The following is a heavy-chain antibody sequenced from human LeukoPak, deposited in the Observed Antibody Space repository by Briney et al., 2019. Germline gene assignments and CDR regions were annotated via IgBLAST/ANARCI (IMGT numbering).Heavy chain of an antibody. Sequence: PGGSLRLSCAASGFTFSSYSMNWVRQAPGKGLEWVSYISSSSSTMYYADSVKGRFTISRDNAKNSLYLQMNSLRDEDTAVYYCARDKGDGYSDYFDYWGQGTLVTVSS. CDR1: GFTFSSYS. V-gene: IGHV3-48*02. J-gene: IGHJ4*02. CDR3: ARDKGDGYSDYFDY. D-gene: IGHD2-15*01. CDR2: ISSSSSTM.